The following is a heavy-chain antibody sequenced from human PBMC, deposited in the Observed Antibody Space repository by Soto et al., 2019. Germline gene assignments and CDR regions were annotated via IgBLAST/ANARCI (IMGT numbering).Heavy chain of an antibody. J-gene: IGHJ3*02. CDR1: GGSISSSSYN. CDR3: ARFSGNAFDI. CDR2: IYYNGDT. V-gene: IGHV4-39*01. Sequence: SETLSLTCSVSGGSISSSSYNWDWIRQPPGKGLEWIGTIYYNGDTDYNPSLKSRAAISVDASDFQFSLKLTSVTAADTSIYYCARFSGNAFDIWGHGTMGTV.